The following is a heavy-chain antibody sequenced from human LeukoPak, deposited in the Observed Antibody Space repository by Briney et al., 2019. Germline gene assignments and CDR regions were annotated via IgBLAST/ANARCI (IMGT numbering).Heavy chain of an antibody. J-gene: IGHJ6*02. D-gene: IGHD5-18*01. CDR1: GFTVSSNY. V-gene: IGHV3-66*01. Sequence: GGSLRLSCAASGFTVSSNYMSWVRQAPGKGLEWVSVIYSGGSTHYADSVKGRFTISRDNSKNTMYLQMNSLRAEDTAVYYCARGGYSYGQNYYYYGMDVWGQGTTVTVSS. CDR3: ARGGYSYGQNYYYYGMDV. CDR2: IYSGGST.